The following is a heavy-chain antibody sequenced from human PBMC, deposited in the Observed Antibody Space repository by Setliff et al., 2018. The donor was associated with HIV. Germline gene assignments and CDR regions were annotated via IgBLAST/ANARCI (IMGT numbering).Heavy chain of an antibody. D-gene: IGHD6-13*01. J-gene: IGHJ3*02. V-gene: IGHV4-61*02. CDR2: IYTSGNT. CDR3: ARGLGFSSFWDDAFDI. CDR1: GGSISSGSYY. Sequence: SETLSLTCTVSGGSISSGSYYWSWIRQPAGKGLEWIGRIYTSGNTNYNPSLKSRVTISVDTSKNQFSLKLRSVTAADTAMYYCARGLGFSSFWDDAFDIWGQGTMVTVS.